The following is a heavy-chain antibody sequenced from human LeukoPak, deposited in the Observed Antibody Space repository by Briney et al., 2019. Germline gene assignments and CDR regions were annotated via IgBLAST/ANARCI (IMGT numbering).Heavy chain of an antibody. D-gene: IGHD3-10*01. CDR3: AKKKGLWFGEC. CDR2: IWYDGSNK. V-gene: IGHV3-30*02. CDR1: GFTFSSYG. Sequence: PGGSLRLSCAASGFTFSSYGMHWVRQAPGKGLEWVAVIWYDGSNKYYADSVKGRFTISRDNSKNTLYLQMNSLRAEDTAVYYCAKKKGLWFGECWGQGTLVTVSS. J-gene: IGHJ4*02.